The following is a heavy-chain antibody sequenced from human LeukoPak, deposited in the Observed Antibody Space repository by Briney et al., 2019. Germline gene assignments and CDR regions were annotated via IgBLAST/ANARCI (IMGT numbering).Heavy chain of an antibody. CDR2: ISAYNGNT. J-gene: IGHJ5*02. CDR1: GYTFTSYG. CDR3: ARAYYYDSSGYEDAWFDP. D-gene: IGHD3-22*01. V-gene: IGHV1-18*01. Sequence: ASVKVSCEASGYTFTSYGISWVRQAPGQGLEWMGWISAYNGNTNYAQKLQGRVTMTTDTSTSTAYTELRSLRSDDTAVYYCARAYYYDSSGYEDAWFDPWGQGTLVTVSS.